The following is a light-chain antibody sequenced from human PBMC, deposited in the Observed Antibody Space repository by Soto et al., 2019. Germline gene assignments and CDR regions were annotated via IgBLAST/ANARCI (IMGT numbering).Light chain of an antibody. J-gene: IGKJ1*01. CDR1: QNVSGDF. Sequence: IVLTQSPDILSLYPGERATLSCRASQNVSGDFLAWYQQKPGQAPRLLIYISFKRATGIPDRFSGSGSGTDLALTISRLEPEAFAVYYCQLYGTSRTFGQGTKVEVK. CDR3: QLYGTSRT. V-gene: IGKV3-20*01. CDR2: ISF.